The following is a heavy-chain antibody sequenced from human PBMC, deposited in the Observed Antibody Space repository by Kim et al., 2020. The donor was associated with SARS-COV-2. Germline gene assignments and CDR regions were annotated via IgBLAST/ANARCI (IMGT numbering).Heavy chain of an antibody. J-gene: IGHJ4*02. CDR1: GFTFSSYA. CDR3: AKDSYYYDSSGYYLTPLGY. D-gene: IGHD3-22*01. V-gene: IGHV3-23*01. CDR2: ISGSGGST. Sequence: GGSLRLSCAASGFTFSSYAMSWVRQAPGKGLEWVSAISGSGGSTYYADSVKGRFTISRDNSKNTLYLQMNSLRAEDTGVYYCAKDSYYYDSSGYYLTPLGYWGQGTLVTVSS.